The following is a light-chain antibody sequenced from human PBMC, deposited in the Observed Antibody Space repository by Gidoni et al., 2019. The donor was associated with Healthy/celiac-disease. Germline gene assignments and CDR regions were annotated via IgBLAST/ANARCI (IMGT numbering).Light chain of an antibody. CDR1: QSVSSSY. V-gene: IGKV3-20*01. J-gene: IGKJ4*01. Sequence: ELVLTLSPGTLSLSPGERATLSCTASQSVSSSYLAWYQQNTGQAPMLLLFGASSRATVIPDRFNGVGSGTDLTLTISILEPEDFAVYYCQLYGSSPLTFGGGTKVEIK. CDR2: GAS. CDR3: QLYGSSPLT.